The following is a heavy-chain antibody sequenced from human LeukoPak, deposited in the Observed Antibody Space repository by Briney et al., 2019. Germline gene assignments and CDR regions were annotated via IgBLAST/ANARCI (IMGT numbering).Heavy chain of an antibody. V-gene: IGHV3-23*01. D-gene: IGHD3-10*01. CDR1: GFTFNTYG. CDR2: ISGSGGAT. CDR3: ARGGVDHYGSGTYYLMYYFDH. Sequence: GGSLRLSCAASGFTFNTYGMSWVRQAPGKGLEWVSGISGSGGATYYADSVKGRFTVSRDDPHNTLYLQMNSVRAEDTAVYFCARGGVDHYGSGTYYLMYYFDHWGQGTLVTVSS. J-gene: IGHJ4*02.